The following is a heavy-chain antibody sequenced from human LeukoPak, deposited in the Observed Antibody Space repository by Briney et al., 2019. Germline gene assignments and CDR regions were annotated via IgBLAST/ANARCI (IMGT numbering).Heavy chain of an antibody. Sequence: SETLSLTCAVDGGSFSGYYWSWIRQPPGKGLEWIGEINHSGSTNYNPSLKSRVTISVDTSKNQFSLKLSSVTAADTAVYYCARERRGYYGKRNNWFDPWGQGTLVTVSS. D-gene: IGHD3-10*01. CDR2: INHSGST. CDR1: GGSFSGYY. V-gene: IGHV4-34*01. CDR3: ARERRGYYGKRNNWFDP. J-gene: IGHJ5*02.